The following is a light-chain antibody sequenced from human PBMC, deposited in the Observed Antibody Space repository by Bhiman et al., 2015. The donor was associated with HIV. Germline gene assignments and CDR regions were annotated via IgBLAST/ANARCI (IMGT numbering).Light chain of an antibody. V-gene: IGLV2-14*03. CDR1: SSDVGGYNY. J-gene: IGLJ1*01. CDR3: SSYTSSSTYV. CDR2: DVS. Sequence: QSALTQPASVSGSPGQSITISCTGTSSDVGGYNYVSWFQQHPGKAPKLMIYDVSNRPSGVSNRFSGSKSGNTASLTISGFQAEDEADYYCSSYTSSSTYVFGTGTKVTV.